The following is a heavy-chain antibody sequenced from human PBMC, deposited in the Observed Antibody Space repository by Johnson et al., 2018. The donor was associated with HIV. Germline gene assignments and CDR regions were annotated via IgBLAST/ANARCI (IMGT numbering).Heavy chain of an antibody. V-gene: IGHV3-30*03. J-gene: IGHJ3*02. CDR3: ARPLGVGATIGAFDI. CDR2: ISYDGSNK. CDR1: GFTVSSNY. Sequence: QVQLVESGGGLIQPGGSLRLSCAASGFTVSSNYMSWVRQAPGKGLEWVAVISYDGSNKYYADSVKGRFTISRDNSKNTLYLQMNSLRAEDTAVYYCARPLGVGATIGAFDIWGQGTMVTVSS. D-gene: IGHD1-26*01.